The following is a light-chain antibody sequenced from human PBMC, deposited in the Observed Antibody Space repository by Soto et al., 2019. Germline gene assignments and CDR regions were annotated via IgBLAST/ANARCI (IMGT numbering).Light chain of an antibody. V-gene: IGLV1-40*01. J-gene: IGLJ2*01. CDR2: GNS. Sequence: QSVLTQPPSVSGAPGQRVTISCIGSSSNIGAGYDVHWYQQLPGTAPKLLIYGNSNRPSGVPDRFSGSKSGTSASLAITGLQAEDDADYYCQSYDSSLSGSEVFGGGTKLTVL. CDR3: QSYDSSLSGSEV. CDR1: SSNIGAGYD.